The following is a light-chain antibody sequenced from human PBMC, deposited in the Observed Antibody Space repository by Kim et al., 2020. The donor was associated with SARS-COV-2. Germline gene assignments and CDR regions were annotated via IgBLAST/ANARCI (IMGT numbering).Light chain of an antibody. J-gene: IGLJ3*02. CDR2: RNN. CDR3: SAWEGSLSASV. Sequence: QAGLTQPPSVSKDLRQTATLTCTGNSDNVGNQGAAWLQQHQGNPPKLLSYRNNNRPSGISERLSASRSGNTASLTITGLQPEDEADYYCSAWEGSLSASVFGGGTQLTVL. CDR1: SDNVGNQG. V-gene: IGLV10-54*01.